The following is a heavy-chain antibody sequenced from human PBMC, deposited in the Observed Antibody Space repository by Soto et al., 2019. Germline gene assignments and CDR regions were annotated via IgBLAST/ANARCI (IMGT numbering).Heavy chain of an antibody. Sequence: GGSLRLSCAASGFTFSSYWMHWVRQAPGKGLVWVSHINTDGSSTNYADSVKGRFTISRDNAKNTLYLQMNSLRAEDTAVYYCAREYSSGWASIDYWGQGTLVTVSS. CDR1: GFTFSSYW. J-gene: IGHJ4*02. V-gene: IGHV3-74*01. D-gene: IGHD6-19*01. CDR2: INTDGSST. CDR3: AREYSSGWASIDY.